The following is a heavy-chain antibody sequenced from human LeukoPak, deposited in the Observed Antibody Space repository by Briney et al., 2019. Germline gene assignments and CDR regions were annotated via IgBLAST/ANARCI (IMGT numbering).Heavy chain of an antibody. CDR3: ARGPVVVTAPLFDY. J-gene: IGHJ4*02. CDR2: INPNSGGT. CDR1: GYTFTAYY. D-gene: IGHD2-21*02. Sequence: ASVKVSFKASGYTFTAYYIHWVRQAPGQGREWMGWINPNSGGTNSAQKFAGRVRMTRDTSITTAFMELSSLISDDTAVYYCARGPVVVTAPLFDYWGQGTLVTVSS. V-gene: IGHV1-2*02.